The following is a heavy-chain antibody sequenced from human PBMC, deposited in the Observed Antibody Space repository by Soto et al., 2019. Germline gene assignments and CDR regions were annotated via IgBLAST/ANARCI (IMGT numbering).Heavy chain of an antibody. CDR1: GFTFSNYA. D-gene: IGHD3-10*01. Sequence: GGSLRLSCAASGFTFSNYAMSWFRQAPGKGLDWVSTISSSGSNTYYADSVKGRFSISRDNSKNTVYLEMKNLRAEDTAVYYCAKERLARGIDYWGQGTLVTVSS. V-gene: IGHV3-23*01. CDR3: AKERLARGIDY. CDR2: ISSSGSNT. J-gene: IGHJ4*02.